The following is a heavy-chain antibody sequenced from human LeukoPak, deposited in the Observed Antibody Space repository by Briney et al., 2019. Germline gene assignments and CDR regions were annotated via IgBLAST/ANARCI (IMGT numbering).Heavy chain of an antibody. Sequence: GASVKVSCKASGYTFTSYGFSWVRQAPGQGLEWMGWISAYNGNTNYAQKLQGRVTMTTDTSTSTAYMELRSLRSDDTAVYYCARGLGKWASTTLGEDWGQGTLVTVSS. V-gene: IGHV1-18*01. CDR2: ISAYNGNT. CDR1: GYTFTSYG. CDR3: ARGLGKWASTTLGED. D-gene: IGHD3-10*01. J-gene: IGHJ4*02.